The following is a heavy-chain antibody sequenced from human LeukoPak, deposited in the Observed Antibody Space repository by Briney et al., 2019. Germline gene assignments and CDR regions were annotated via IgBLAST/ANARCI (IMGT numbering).Heavy chain of an antibody. CDR2: FDPEDGEA. J-gene: IGHJ4*02. CDR1: GYTLTELS. D-gene: IGHD3-9*01. V-gene: IGHV1-24*01. CDR3: ATGLGYDILTGPDY. Sequence: ASVKVSCKVSGYTLTELSMHWVRQAPGKGLEWMGGFDPEDGEAIYAQKFQGRVTMTEDTSTDTAYMELSSLRSEDTAVYYCATGLGYDILTGPDYWGQGTLVTVSS.